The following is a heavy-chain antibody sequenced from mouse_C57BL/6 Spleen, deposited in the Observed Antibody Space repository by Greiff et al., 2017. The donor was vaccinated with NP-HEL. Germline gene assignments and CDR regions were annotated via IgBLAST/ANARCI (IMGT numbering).Heavy chain of an antibody. CDR1: GYTFTDYY. D-gene: IGHD2-13*01. J-gene: IGHJ2*01. Sequence: EVQLQQSGPVLVKPGASVKMSCKASGYTFTDYYMNWVKQSHGKSLEWIGVINPYNGGTSYNQKFKGKATLTVDKSSSTAYMELNSLTSEDSAVYYCAREGDCFPFDYWGQGTTLTVSS. CDR3: AREGDCFPFDY. V-gene: IGHV1-19*01. CDR2: INPYNGGT.